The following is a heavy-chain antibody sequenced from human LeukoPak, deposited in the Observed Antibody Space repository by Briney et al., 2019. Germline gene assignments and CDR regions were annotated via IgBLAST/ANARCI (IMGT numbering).Heavy chain of an antibody. CDR3: ARRDYTSDPGVGQ. Sequence: NRGESLKISCQASGYSFSNYWIGWVRQLPGKGLEWMGLIYPSDSDTRYNPSFQGQVTISADKSTSTAYLQWSSLKASDSGMYYCARRDYTSDPGVGQWGQGTLVTVSS. J-gene: IGHJ4*02. CDR2: IYPSDSDT. D-gene: IGHD3-22*01. V-gene: IGHV5-51*01. CDR1: GYSFSNYW.